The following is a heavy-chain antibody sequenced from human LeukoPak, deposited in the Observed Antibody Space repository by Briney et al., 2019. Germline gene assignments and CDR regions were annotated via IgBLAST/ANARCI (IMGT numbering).Heavy chain of an antibody. D-gene: IGHD1-1*01. V-gene: IGHV1-18*04. Sequence: ASVKVSCKDSGYTFTTHGITWVRQAPGQGLEWMGWISAYNGKPNYAQKFQGRITMTTDTSTSTGYMELRSLSSDDTAVYYCARDGTTGTTFRFNPWGQGTQVTVSS. CDR3: ARDGTTGTTFRFNP. CDR1: GYTFTTHG. CDR2: ISAYNGKP. J-gene: IGHJ5*02.